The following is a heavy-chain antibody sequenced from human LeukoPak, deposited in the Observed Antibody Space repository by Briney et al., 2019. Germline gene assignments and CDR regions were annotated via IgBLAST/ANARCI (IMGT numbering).Heavy chain of an antibody. D-gene: IGHD5-24*01. CDR1: GFTFSNYA. J-gene: IGHJ6*03. V-gene: IGHV3-23*01. Sequence: PGGSLRLSCAASGFTFSNYAMSWVRQAPGKGLEWVSTISVRAYTTYYADSVKGRFTISRDNSKNTLYLQMNSLRAEDTAVYYCARDQMATFYYYMDVWGKGTTVTVSS. CDR3: ARDQMATFYYYMDV. CDR2: ISVRAYTT.